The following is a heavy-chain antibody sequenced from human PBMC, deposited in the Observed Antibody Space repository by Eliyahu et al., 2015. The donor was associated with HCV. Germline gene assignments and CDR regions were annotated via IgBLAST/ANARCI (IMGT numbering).Heavy chain of an antibody. CDR3: ARDGGWFLPD. V-gene: IGHV3-74*01. J-gene: IGHJ1*01. Sequence: GKGLVWVSRINSDGSSTSYADSVKGRFTISRDNAKNTLYLQMNSLRAEDTAVYYCARDGGWFLPDWGPGNPVTVSS. CDR2: INSDGSST. D-gene: IGHD6-19*01.